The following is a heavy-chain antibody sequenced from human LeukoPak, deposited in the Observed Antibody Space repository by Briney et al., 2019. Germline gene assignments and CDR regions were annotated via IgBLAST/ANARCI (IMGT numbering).Heavy chain of an antibody. CDR3: ARDGAIAVAGKFDY. Sequence: GGSLRLSCAASGFTFSSYSMNWVRQAPGKGLEWVSSISSSSSYIYYADSVKGRFTISRDNAKNSLYLQMNSLRAEDRAVYYCARDGAIAVAGKFDYWGQGTLVTVSS. CDR1: GFTFSSYS. D-gene: IGHD6-19*01. J-gene: IGHJ4*02. CDR2: ISSSSSYI. V-gene: IGHV3-21*01.